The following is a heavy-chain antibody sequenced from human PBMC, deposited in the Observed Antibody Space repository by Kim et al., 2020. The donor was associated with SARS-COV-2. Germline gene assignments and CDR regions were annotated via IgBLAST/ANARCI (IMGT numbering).Heavy chain of an antibody. V-gene: IGHV4-59*08. CDR1: GCSINNYY. J-gene: IGHJ3*02. D-gene: IGHD3-10*01. CDR2: VSYSGRT. Sequence: SETLSLTCTVSGCSINNYYWNWMRQPPGKGLEWIGYVSYSGRTNYNPSLESRITMSVDTSTNQFLLQLTSVPAAYKASFYFASRGPGLLTTNDSFDIW. CDR3: ASRGPGLLTTNDSFDI.